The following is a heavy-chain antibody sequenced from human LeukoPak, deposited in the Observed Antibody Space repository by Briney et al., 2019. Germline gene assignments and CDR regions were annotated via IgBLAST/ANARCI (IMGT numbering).Heavy chain of an antibody. J-gene: IGHJ5*02. CDR2: IYPGDSDT. Sequence: GESLKISCKGSGYSFTSYWIGWVRQMPGKGLEWMGIIYPGDSDTRYSPSFQGQVTISADKSICTAYLQWSSLKASDTAMYYCARVYSSSSGAGWFDPWGQGTLVTVSS. V-gene: IGHV5-51*01. CDR3: ARVYSSSSGAGWFDP. D-gene: IGHD6-6*01. CDR1: GYSFTSYW.